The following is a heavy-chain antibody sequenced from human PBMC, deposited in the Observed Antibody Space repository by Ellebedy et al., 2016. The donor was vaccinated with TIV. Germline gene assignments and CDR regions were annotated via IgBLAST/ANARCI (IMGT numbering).Heavy chain of an antibody. D-gene: IGHD1-1*01. V-gene: IGHV3-7*01. J-gene: IGHJ4*02. CDR3: TKDGSGTMNF. CDR2: MNGDGNER. Sequence: GESLKISCAVSGFTFSTSWMSWVRQAPGQGLEWVANMNGDGNERYYVDSVEGRVTISRDNTRNSLYLQMNSLRADDTAVYYCTKDGSGTMNFWGQGTLVTVSS. CDR1: GFTFSTSW.